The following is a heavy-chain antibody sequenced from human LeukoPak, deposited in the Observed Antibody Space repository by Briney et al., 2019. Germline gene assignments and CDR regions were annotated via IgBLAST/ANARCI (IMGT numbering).Heavy chain of an antibody. CDR1: GFTFSRYW. J-gene: IGHJ4*02. CDR2: IKQDGSEK. CDR3: ARDCSSTNCYADY. V-gene: IGHV3-7*01. Sequence: GGSLRLSCAASGFTFSRYWMSWVRQAPGKGLELVANIKQDGSEKYFVDSVKGRFTISRDNAKNSVHLQMNSLRDEDTAVYYCARDCSSTNCYADYWGQGTLVTVSS. D-gene: IGHD2-2*01.